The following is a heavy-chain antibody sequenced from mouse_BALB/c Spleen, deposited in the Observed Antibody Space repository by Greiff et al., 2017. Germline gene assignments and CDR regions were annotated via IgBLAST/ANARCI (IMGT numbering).Heavy chain of an antibody. CDR3: ARCDYDYGCFDY. J-gene: IGHJ2*01. D-gene: IGHD2-4*01. V-gene: IGHV14-1*02. CDR1: GFNIKDYY. CDR2: IDPENGNT. Sequence: VQLKQSGAELVRPGALVKLSCKASGFNIKDYYMHWVKQRPEQGLEWIGWIDPENGNTIYDPKFQGKASITADTSSNTAYLQLSSLTSEDTAVYYCARCDYDYGCFDYWGQGTTLTVSS.